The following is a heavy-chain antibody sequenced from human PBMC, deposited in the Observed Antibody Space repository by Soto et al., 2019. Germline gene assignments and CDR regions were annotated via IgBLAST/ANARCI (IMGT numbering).Heavy chain of an antibody. J-gene: IGHJ4*02. Sequence: EVQLVESGGGLVQPGGSLRLSCAASGFTFGNYWMHWVRQAPGKGLVWVSRVNPDGSGATYADSVKGRFTISRDNAKNTLYRKMNSWRGDDTAVYYCARDRALCSRDSGGQGPLVTVSS. V-gene: IGHV3-74*01. CDR3: ARDRALCSRDS. D-gene: IGHD3-10*02. CDR1: GFTFGNYW. CDR2: VNPDGSGA.